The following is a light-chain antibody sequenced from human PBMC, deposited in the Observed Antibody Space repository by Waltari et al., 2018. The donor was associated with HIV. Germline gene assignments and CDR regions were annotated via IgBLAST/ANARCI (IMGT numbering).Light chain of an antibody. J-gene: IGLJ3*02. CDR2: SND. CDR3: EAWDDSLSGPV. Sequence: QSVLTQPPSASGPPGQRVTISCSGGSPHIGRNNVYWYQHFPGTAPKLLIFSNDQRPSGVPDRFSGSKSGTSASLAIIGLRFEDEADYFCEAWDDSLSGPVFGGGTKLTVL. CDR1: SPHIGRNN. V-gene: IGLV1-47*01.